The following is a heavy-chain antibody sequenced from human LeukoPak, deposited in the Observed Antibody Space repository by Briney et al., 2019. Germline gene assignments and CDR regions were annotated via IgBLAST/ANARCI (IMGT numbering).Heavy chain of an antibody. J-gene: IGHJ6*03. CDR3: AKDGASIVVVPAAQNYYYYYMDV. D-gene: IGHD2-2*01. CDR2: ISWNSGSI. Sequence: QTGGSLRLSCAASGFTFDDYAMHWVRQAPGKGLEWVSGISWNSGSIGYADSVKGRFTISRDNAKNTLYLQMNSLRAEDTAVYYCAKDGASIVVVPAAQNYYYYYMDVWGKGTTVTISS. V-gene: IGHV3-9*01. CDR1: GFTFDDYA.